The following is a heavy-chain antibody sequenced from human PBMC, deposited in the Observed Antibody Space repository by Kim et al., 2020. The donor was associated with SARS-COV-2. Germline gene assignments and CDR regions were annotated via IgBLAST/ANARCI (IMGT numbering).Heavy chain of an antibody. CDR3: AKDRGVDYCYGIDD. D-gene: IGHD3-22*01. CDR1: GFTFSSHG. J-gene: IGHJ4*01. CDR2: ISYDGSDQ. V-gene: IGHV3-30*18. Sequence: GGSLRLSCAASGFTFSSHGMHWVRQATGKGVEWVAVISYDGSDQYYADSVKGRFTISRDNSKNTVFLEMNSLRAEDTAVYFCAKDRGVDYCYGIDDWGQGTPVTVSS.